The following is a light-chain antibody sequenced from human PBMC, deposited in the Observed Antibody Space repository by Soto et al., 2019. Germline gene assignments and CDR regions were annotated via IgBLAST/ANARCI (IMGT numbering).Light chain of an antibody. CDR2: DNN. CDR3: QSYDTRLSGYV. CDR1: SSNIGAGYD. J-gene: IGLJ1*01. V-gene: IGLV1-40*03. Sequence: QSALTQSPSVSGAPGQMVTLSCTGSSSNIGAGYDVHWYQQLPGAAPKLLIYDNNNRPSGVPDRFSGSKSGASASLAITGLQAEDEADYYCQSYDTRLSGYVFGTGTKVTVL.